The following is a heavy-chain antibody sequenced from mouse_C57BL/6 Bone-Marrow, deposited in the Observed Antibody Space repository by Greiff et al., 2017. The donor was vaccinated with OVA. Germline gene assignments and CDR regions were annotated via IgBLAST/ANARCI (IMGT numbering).Heavy chain of an antibody. V-gene: IGHV1-7*01. Sequence: QVQLQQSGAELAKPGASVKLSCKASGYTFTRYWMHWVKQRHGQGLEWIGYINPSSGYTKYNQKFKNKAKLTADKSSSTAYMQLSSLTYEDSAVYYCAGWSIYYYGTWFAYWGQGTLVTVSA. CDR3: AGWSIYYYGTWFAY. CDR2: INPSSGYT. J-gene: IGHJ3*01. CDR1: GYTFTRYW. D-gene: IGHD1-1*01.